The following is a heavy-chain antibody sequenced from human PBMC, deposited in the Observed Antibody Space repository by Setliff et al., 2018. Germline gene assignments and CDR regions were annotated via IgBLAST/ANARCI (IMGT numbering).Heavy chain of an antibody. CDR1: GGSISSYY. Sequence: KTSETLSLTCTVSGGSISSYYWSWIRQPAGKGLEWIGHIYIGGSANYNPSLKSRVTMSIDTSKNQFSLKLNAVTAADMAVYYWARAQWLAPPGYYYMDAWAKGTTVTVSS. V-gene: IGHV4-4*07. D-gene: IGHD6-19*01. CDR3: ARAQWLAPPGYYYMDA. CDR2: IYIGGSA. J-gene: IGHJ6*03.